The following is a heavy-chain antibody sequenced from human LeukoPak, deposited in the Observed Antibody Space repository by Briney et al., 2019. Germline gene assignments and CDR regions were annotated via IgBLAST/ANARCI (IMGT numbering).Heavy chain of an antibody. Sequence: SQTLSLTCAIFGDSVSSNSAAWNWIRQSPSRGLEWLGRAFYRSQWYNDYVVSVKGRIANNPDTSKNQFSLQLNSVTPEDTAVYYCAREEAGTYGFEYWGQGTLVTVSS. CDR3: AREEAGTYGFEY. CDR2: AFYRSQWYN. CDR1: GDSVSSNSAA. V-gene: IGHV6-1*01. D-gene: IGHD3-10*01. J-gene: IGHJ4*02.